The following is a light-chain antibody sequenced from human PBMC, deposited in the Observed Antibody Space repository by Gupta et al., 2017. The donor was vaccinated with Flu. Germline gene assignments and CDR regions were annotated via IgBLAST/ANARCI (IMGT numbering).Light chain of an antibody. V-gene: IGLV7-46*01. CDR1: TGTVTTGHY. J-gene: IGLJ3*02. CDR3: FLSYDDARRV. CDR2: NTN. Sequence: QAVVTQEPSVTVSPGGTVTLPCASNTGTVTTGHYPYWFQQKPGQAPRTLIYNTNNRHSWTPARFSGSLHGGKAALTLSGARPEDEADYYCFLSYDDARRVFGGGTKLTVL.